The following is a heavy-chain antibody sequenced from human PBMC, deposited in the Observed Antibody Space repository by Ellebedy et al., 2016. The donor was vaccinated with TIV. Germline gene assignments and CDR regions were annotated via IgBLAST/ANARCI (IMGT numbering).Heavy chain of an antibody. V-gene: IGHV3-7*01. J-gene: IGHJ6*02. CDR2: IKEDGSEK. CDR3: VQGGHMDV. CDR1: GFSFRTYW. D-gene: IGHD3-16*01. Sequence: GESLKISCAASGFSFRTYWMSWARQAPGKGLEWVANIKEDGSEKYYVDSVKGRFTISRDNAKNSLYLQMNSLRAEDTAVYHCVQGGHMDVWGQGTTVTVSS.